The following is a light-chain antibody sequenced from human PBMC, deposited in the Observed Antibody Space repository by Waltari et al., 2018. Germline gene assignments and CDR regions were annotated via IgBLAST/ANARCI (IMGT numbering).Light chain of an antibody. CDR3: SSYTSSSTADVV. J-gene: IGLJ2*01. V-gene: IGLV2-14*01. Sequence: QSALTQPASVSGSPGQSITISCTGTSSDVGGYNYVSWYQQHPGKAPKLMIYDVSKRPSGVSKRFSGSKSANTASLTISGLQAEDEADYYCSSYTSSSTADVVFGGGTKLTVL. CDR1: SSDVGGYNY. CDR2: DVS.